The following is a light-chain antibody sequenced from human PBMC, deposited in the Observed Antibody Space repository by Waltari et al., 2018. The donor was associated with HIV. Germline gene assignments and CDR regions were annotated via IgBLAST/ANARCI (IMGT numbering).Light chain of an antibody. J-gene: IGLJ2*01. CDR3: QAWDSSTAVV. CDR2: QDS. CDR1: KLGAKY. V-gene: IGLV3-1*01. Sequence: SYELTQPPSLSVSPGQTASITCSGDKLGAKYACWYQQKPGQSPVLVIYQDSKRPSGIPERFSGSNSGNTATLTISGTQAMDEADYYCQAWDSSTAVVFGGGTKLTVL.